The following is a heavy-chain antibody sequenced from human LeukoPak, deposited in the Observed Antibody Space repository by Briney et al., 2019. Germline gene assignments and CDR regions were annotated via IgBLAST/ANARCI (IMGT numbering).Heavy chain of an antibody. V-gene: IGHV4-38-2*02. J-gene: IGHJ4*02. CDR3: AAVIDY. Sequence: SETLSLTCTVSGYSISSGYYWGWIRQPPGKGLEWIGSIYHSGSTYYNPSLKSRVTISVDTSKNQFSLKLSPVTAADTAVYYCAAVIDYWGQGTLVTVSS. CDR2: IYHSGST. CDR1: GYSISSGYY.